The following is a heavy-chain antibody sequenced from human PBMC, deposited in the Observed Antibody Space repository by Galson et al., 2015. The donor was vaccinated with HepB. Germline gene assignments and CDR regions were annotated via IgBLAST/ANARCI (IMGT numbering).Heavy chain of an antibody. CDR2: INPSGGST. Sequence: SVKVSCKASGYTFTSYSMHWVRQAPGQGLEWMGIINPSGGSTSYAQKFQGRVTMTRDTSTSTVYLKLSSLRAEDTAVYYCARDIISASSGPASFDYWGQGALVTVSS. D-gene: IGHD3-22*01. CDR1: GYTFTSYS. CDR3: ARDIISASSGPASFDY. J-gene: IGHJ4*02. V-gene: IGHV1-46*01.